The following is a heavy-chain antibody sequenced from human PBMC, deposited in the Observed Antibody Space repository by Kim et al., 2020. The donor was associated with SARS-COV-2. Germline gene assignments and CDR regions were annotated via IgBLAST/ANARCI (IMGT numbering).Heavy chain of an antibody. V-gene: IGHV4-34*01. D-gene: IGHD4-4*01. CDR1: GGSFGGYY. J-gene: IGHJ3*02. CDR3: ARSGYSYAFGI. Sequence: SETLSLTCAVYGGSFGGYYWRWIRQTPGEGLEWIGEINHSANTHYNPSLKSRVIISVDTSKNHFSLKLTSVTAADTAVYYCARSGYSYAFGIWGHGTVVTVSP. CDR2: INHSANT.